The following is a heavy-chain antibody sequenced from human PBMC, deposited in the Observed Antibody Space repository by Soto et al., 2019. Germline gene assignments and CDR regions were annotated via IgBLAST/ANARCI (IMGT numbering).Heavy chain of an antibody. J-gene: IGHJ6*02. D-gene: IGHD3-10*01. CDR1: GFSFSTYA. Sequence: QVFLVESGGGVVQPGRSLRLSCAASGFSFSTYAMYWVGQAPGKGLDWVAVISYDGSNKYYADSVRGRFTISRDNSKNTLYLQMNSLRVEDTAVYYCARDRSGYYGSGTYYTRYYPMDVWGQGTTDTVSS. CDR3: ARDRSGYYGSGTYYTRYYPMDV. V-gene: IGHV3-30-3*01. CDR2: ISYDGSNK.